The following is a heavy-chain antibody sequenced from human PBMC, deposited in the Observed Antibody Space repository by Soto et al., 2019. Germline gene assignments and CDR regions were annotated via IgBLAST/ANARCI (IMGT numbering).Heavy chain of an antibody. CDR2: IDPSDSYT. V-gene: IGHV5-10-1*01. CDR3: ARSVVVVPAAIAYYGMDV. CDR1: GYSFTSYW. Sequence: GESLKISCKGSGYSFTSYWISWVRQMPGKGLEWMGRIDPSDSYTNYSPSFQGHVTISADKSISTAYLQWSSLKASDTAMYYCARSVVVVPAAIAYYGMDVWGQGTTVTVSS. D-gene: IGHD2-2*02. J-gene: IGHJ6*02.